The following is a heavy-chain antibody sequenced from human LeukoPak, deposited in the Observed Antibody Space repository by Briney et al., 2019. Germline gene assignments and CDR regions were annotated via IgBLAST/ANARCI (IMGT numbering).Heavy chain of an antibody. Sequence: ASVKVSCKTSGYTFTTYDINWVRQAPGQRLEWMGRISAYNGYTNYGQKLQGRVTMTTDTSTNTAYMELRSLRSDDTAVYYCARVGTGTRSFDSWGQGTLVTVSS. CDR1: GYTFTTYD. V-gene: IGHV1-18*01. CDR3: ARVGTGTRSFDS. CDR2: ISAYNGYT. D-gene: IGHD1/OR15-1a*01. J-gene: IGHJ4*02.